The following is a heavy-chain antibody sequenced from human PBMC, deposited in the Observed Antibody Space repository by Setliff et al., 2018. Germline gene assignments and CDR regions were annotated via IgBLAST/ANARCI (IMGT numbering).Heavy chain of an antibody. CDR3: ARLDAHSSGWYSLRNYYYYYYMDV. Sequence: GESLKISCKGSGYSFSNFWIGWVRQMPGKGLEWMGIIYPGDSHTRYSPSFQGQVTISADKSISTAYLQWSSLKASDTAMYYCARLDAHSSGWYSLRNYYYYYYMDVWGKGTTVTVSS. CDR2: IYPGDSHT. J-gene: IGHJ6*03. V-gene: IGHV5-51*01. CDR1: GYSFSNFW. D-gene: IGHD6-19*01.